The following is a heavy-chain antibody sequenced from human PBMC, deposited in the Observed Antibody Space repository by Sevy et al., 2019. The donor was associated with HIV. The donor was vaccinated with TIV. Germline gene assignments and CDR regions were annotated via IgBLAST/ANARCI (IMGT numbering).Heavy chain of an antibody. CDR2: IESKTDGGTT. J-gene: IGHJ4*01. CDR1: GFTFSNAW. V-gene: IGHV3-15*04. Sequence: GGSLRLSCTASGFTFSNAWMTWVRQAPGKGLEWVGRIESKTDGGTTDYPATVKGRFTISRDDSNNTVYLQMNSLKTKDKAVYFCTTEYPSGPLDYRGHGTLVTVST. CDR3: TTEYPSGPLDY.